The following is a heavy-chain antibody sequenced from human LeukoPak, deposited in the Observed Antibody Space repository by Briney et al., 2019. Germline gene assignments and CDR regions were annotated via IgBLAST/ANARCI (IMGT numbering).Heavy chain of an antibody. D-gene: IGHD2-2*01. CDR2: IIPIFGTA. Sequence: ASVKVSCKASGGTFSSYAISWVRQAPGQGLEWMGGIIPIFGTANYAQKFQGRVTITADESTSTAYMELSSLRSEDTAVYYCASRKTRSSTSCYFYGDQGTLVTASS. CDR3: ASRKTRSSTSCYFY. V-gene: IGHV1-69*13. CDR1: GGTFSSYA. J-gene: IGHJ4*02.